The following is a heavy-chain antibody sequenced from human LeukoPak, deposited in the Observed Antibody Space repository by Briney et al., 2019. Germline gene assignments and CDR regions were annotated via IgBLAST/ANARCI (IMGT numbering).Heavy chain of an antibody. V-gene: IGHV4-39*01. Sequence: SETLSLTCTVSGGSISSSSYYWGWIRQPPGKGLEWIGSIYYSGSTYYNPSLKSRVTISVDTSKNQFSLKLSSVTAADTAAYYCARHRHDSSGYYYVANWFDPWGQGTLVTVSS. D-gene: IGHD3-22*01. CDR3: ARHRHDSSGYYYVANWFDP. CDR2: IYYSGST. CDR1: GGSISSSSYY. J-gene: IGHJ5*02.